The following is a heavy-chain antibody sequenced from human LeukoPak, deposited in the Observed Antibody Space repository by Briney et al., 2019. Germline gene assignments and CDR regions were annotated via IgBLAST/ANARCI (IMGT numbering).Heavy chain of an antibody. CDR1: GISVSNDY. CDR3: ARDRRGEKDFDV. J-gene: IGHJ3*01. CDR2: IYADGYT. Sequence: LAGGSLRLSCAASGISVSNDYMSWVRQAPGKGLEWVSAIYADGYTRDAASVKGRFSISRHNSKNTVYLQMDNLRPEDTAVYYCARDRRGEKDFDVWGPGTMVTVSS. V-gene: IGHV3-53*04.